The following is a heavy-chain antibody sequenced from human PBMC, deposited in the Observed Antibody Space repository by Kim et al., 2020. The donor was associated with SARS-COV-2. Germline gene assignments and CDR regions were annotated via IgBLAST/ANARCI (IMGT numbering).Heavy chain of an antibody. CDR1: GFTFSNYG. J-gene: IGHJ6*02. Sequence: GGSLRLSCAASGFTFSNYGMHWVRQAPGKGLEWVAVISYDGSTKYYAYSVKGRFTISRDNSKNTLYLQMNSLRTEDTAVYYCAKDDTIFGVVNYYHGMDVWGQGTTVTVSS. D-gene: IGHD3-3*01. V-gene: IGHV3-30*18. CDR2: ISYDGSTK. CDR3: AKDDTIFGVVNYYHGMDV.